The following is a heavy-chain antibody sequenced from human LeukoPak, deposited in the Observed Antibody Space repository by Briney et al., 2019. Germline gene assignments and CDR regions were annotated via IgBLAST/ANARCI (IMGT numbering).Heavy chain of an antibody. CDR2: ISSNGGST. Sequence: GGSLRLSCAASGFTFSSYAMHWVRQAPGKGLEYVSAISSNGGSTYYANSVKGRFTISRDNAKNSLYLQMNSLRAEDTAVYYCARDLSGGYNSRSFDYWGQGTLVTVSS. D-gene: IGHD5-24*01. V-gene: IGHV3-64*01. CDR1: GFTFSSYA. CDR3: ARDLSGGYNSRSFDY. J-gene: IGHJ4*02.